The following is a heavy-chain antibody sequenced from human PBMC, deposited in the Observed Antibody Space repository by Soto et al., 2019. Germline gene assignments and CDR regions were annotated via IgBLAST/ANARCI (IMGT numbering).Heavy chain of an antibody. V-gene: IGHV4-34*01. J-gene: IGHJ5*02. CDR2: ISHSGST. Sequence: ETLSLTCAVYGGSFSGYYWSWIRQPPGKGLEWIGEISHSGSTNYNPSLKSRVTISVDTSKNQFSLKLSSVTAADTAVYYCASYAGDSRSWYRKTWLDPWGQGTLVTVYS. CDR1: GGSFSGYY. D-gene: IGHD6-13*01. CDR3: ASYAGDSRSWYRKTWLDP.